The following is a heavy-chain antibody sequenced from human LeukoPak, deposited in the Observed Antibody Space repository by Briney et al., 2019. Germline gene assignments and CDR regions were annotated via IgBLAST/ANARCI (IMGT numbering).Heavy chain of an antibody. CDR1: GGSFSGYY. V-gene: IGHV4-34*01. J-gene: IGHJ4*02. Sequence: SETLSLTCAVYGGSFSGYYWSWIRQPPGKGLEWIGSIYYSGSTYYNPSLKSRVTISVDTSKNQFSLKLSSVTAADTAVYYCARGVEYSSSSFFDYWGQGTLVTVSS. D-gene: IGHD6-6*01. CDR2: IYYSGST. CDR3: ARGVEYSSSSFFDY.